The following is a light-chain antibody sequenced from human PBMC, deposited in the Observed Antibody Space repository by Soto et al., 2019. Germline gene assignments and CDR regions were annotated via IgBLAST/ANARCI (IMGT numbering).Light chain of an antibody. CDR3: QSYDSSLRGSV. CDR1: SSNIGAGYD. CDR2: GNS. Sequence: QSVLTQPPSVAGAPGQRVTISCTWSSSNIGAGYDVHWYQQLPGTAPKLLIEGNSNRPTGVPDLFSGSKSGTSASLAITGLQAEDEADYYCQSYDSSLRGSVFGGGTKLTVL. V-gene: IGLV1-40*01. J-gene: IGLJ2*01.